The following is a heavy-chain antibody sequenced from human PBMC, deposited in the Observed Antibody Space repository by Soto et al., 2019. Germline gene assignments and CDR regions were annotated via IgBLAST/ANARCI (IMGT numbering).Heavy chain of an antibody. Sequence: TLSLTCTVSGRYISSGGYYWSWIRQHPGKGLEWIGYIYYSGSTYYNPSLKSRVTISVDTSKNQFSLKLSSVTAADTAVYYCARGGPDELLLFDYWGQGTLVTVSS. CDR1: GRYISSGGYY. CDR3: ARGGPDELLLFDY. J-gene: IGHJ4*02. D-gene: IGHD2-15*01. CDR2: IYYSGST. V-gene: IGHV4-31*03.